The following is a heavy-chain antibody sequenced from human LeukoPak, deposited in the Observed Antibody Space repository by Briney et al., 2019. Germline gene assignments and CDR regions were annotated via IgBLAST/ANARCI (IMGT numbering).Heavy chain of an antibody. CDR2: ISANGDST. CDR1: GFAFSSSA. CDR3: ANGAYGHRLFDY. V-gene: IGHV3-23*01. D-gene: IGHD4-17*01. J-gene: IGHJ4*02. Sequence: PGGSLRLSCAASGFAFSSSAMSWVRQAPGKGLEWVSAISANGDSTFYADSLKGRFTISRDNSENTLLLQMSSLRAEDTAVYYCANGAYGHRLFDYWGQGTLVTVSS.